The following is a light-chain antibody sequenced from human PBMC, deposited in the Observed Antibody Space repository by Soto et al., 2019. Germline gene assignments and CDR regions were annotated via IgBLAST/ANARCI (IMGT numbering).Light chain of an antibody. CDR1: SGHSSYI. CDR2: LEGSGSY. Sequence: QSVLTQSSSASASLGSSVKLTCTLSSGHSSYIIAWHQQQPGKAPRYLMKLEGSGSYNKGSGVPDRFSGSSSGADRYLTISNLQSEDEADYYCETWDSNTRVFGGGTKLDRP. CDR3: ETWDSNTRV. J-gene: IGLJ2*01. V-gene: IGLV4-60*03.